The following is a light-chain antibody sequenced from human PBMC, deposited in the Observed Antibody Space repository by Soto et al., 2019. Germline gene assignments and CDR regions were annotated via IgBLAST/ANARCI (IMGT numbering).Light chain of an antibody. CDR1: QSVSSNY. CDR2: GAS. Sequence: ENVLTQSPGTLSLSPGERATLSCRASQSVSSNYLAWYQQKPGQAPRLLIYGASSRATGIPDRFSGSGSGTDFTLTISRLEPEDFAVYYCQHYGSSPETFGQGTKVDI. CDR3: QHYGSSPET. V-gene: IGKV3-20*01. J-gene: IGKJ1*01.